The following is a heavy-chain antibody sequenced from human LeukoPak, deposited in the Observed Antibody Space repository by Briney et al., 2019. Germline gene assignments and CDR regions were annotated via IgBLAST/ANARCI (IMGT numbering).Heavy chain of an antibody. J-gene: IGHJ4*02. CDR1: GGSISSSSYY. CDR3: ARARGELPSLIDY. CDR2: IYYSGST. D-gene: IGHD1-26*01. V-gene: IGHV4-39*01. Sequence: KPSETLSLTCTVSGGSISSSSYYWGWIRQPPGKGLEWIGSIYYSGSTYYNPSLKSRVTISVDTSKNQFSLKLSSVTAADTAVYYCARARGELPSLIDYWGQGTLVTVSS.